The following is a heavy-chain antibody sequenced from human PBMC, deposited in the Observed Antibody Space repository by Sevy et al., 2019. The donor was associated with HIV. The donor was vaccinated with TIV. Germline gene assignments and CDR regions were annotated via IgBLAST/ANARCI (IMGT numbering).Heavy chain of an antibody. CDR2: ISYDGSIK. V-gene: IGHV3-30*04. J-gene: IGHJ6*02. D-gene: IGHD3-22*01. CDR3: AGDRTYDYDSSGSDYGYYGMDV. Sequence: GGSLSLSCAASGFTFSTYAMHWVRQAPGKGLEWVAVISYDGSIKYSADSVKGRFTISRDNSKNTLYLQMNSLRPEDKAVYYCAGDRTYDYDSSGSDYGYYGMDVWGQGATVTVSS. CDR1: GFTFSTYA.